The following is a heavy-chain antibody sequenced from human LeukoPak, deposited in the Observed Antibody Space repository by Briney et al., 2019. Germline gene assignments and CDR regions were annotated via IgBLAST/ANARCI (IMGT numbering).Heavy chain of an antibody. CDR2: IYYSGST. J-gene: IGHJ4*02. CDR1: GGPISRYY. Sequence: SETLSLTCTVSGGPISRYYWSWIRQPPGKGVEGIGYIYYSGSTNYNPSLKRRVTISVDTSKNQFSLMLSSVTAADTAVYYCARVGLGDSSGYYYFDYWGQGTLVTVSS. D-gene: IGHD3-22*01. CDR3: ARVGLGDSSGYYYFDY. V-gene: IGHV4-59*01.